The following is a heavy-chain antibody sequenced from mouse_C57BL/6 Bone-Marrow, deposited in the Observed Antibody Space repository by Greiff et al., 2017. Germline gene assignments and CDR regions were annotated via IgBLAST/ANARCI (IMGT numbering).Heavy chain of an antibody. CDR3: ARGGFYYFDY. V-gene: IGHV5-17*02. Sequence: EVKVVESGGGLVQPGGSRKLSCAASGFTFSSFGMHWVRQAPEKGLEWVAYISSGSSTIYYADTVKGRFTIARDNPKNTLFLHMTSLRSEDTAMYYCARGGFYYFDYWGQGTTLTVSS. J-gene: IGHJ2*01. CDR1: GFTFSSFG. CDR2: ISSGSSTI.